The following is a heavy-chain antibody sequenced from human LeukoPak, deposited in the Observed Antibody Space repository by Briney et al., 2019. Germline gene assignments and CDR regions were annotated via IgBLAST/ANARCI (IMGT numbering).Heavy chain of an antibody. V-gene: IGHV3-7*01. CDR2: IKQDGSEK. J-gene: IGHJ6*03. D-gene: IGHD3-22*01. Sequence: GGSLRLSCAASGFTFSSYGMSWVRQAPGKGLEWVANIKQDGSEKYYVDSVKGRFTISRDNAKNSLYLQMNSLRAEDTAVYYCARDHYYDSSGYYYVYYYYYYMDVWGKGTTVTVSS. CDR1: GFTFSSYG. CDR3: ARDHYYDSSGYYYVYYYYYYMDV.